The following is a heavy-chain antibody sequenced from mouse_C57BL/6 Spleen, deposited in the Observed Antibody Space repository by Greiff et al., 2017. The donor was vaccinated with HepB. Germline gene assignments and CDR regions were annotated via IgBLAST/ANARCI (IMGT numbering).Heavy chain of an antibody. J-gene: IGHJ2*01. CDR1: GYAFSSSW. CDR3: ARILGYYYFDY. V-gene: IGHV1-82*01. D-gene: IGHD2-3*01. CDR2: IYPGDGDT. Sequence: QVQLKQSGPELVKPGASVKISCKASGYAFSSSWMNWVKQRPGKGLEWIGRIYPGDGDTNYNGKFKGKATLTADKSSSTAYMQLSSLTSEDSAVYFCARILGYYYFDYWGQGTTLTVSS.